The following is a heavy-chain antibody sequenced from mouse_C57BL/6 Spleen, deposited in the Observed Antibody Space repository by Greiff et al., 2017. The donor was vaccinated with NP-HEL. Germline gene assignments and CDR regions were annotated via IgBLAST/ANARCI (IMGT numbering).Heavy chain of an antibody. CDR3: ASFYYYGRGAMDY. CDR1: GFSLTSYG. V-gene: IGHV2-2*01. Sequence: VQLVESGPGLVQPSQSLSITCTVSGFSLTSYGVHWVRQSPGKGLEWLGVIWSGGSTDYNAAFISRLSISKDNSKSQVFFKMNSLQADDTAIYYCASFYYYGRGAMDYWGQGTSVTVSS. CDR2: IWSGGST. J-gene: IGHJ4*01. D-gene: IGHD1-1*01.